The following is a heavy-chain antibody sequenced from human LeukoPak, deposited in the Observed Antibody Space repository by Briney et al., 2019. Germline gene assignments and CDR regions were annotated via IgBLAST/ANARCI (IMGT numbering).Heavy chain of an antibody. D-gene: IGHD3-22*01. Sequence: PSETLSLTCAVYGGSFSGYYWSWIRQPPANGLEWIGEINHSGSTNYNPSLKSRVTVSVDTSKNQFSLKLSSVTAADTAEYYCARGYYYDSSDYYGYWGQGTLVTVSS. V-gene: IGHV4-34*01. CDR2: INHSGST. CDR1: GGSFSGYY. J-gene: IGHJ4*02. CDR3: ARGYYYDSSDYYGY.